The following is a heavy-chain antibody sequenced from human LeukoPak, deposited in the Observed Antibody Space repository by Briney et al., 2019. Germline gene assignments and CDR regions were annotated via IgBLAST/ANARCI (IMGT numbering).Heavy chain of an antibody. D-gene: IGHD3-3*01. V-gene: IGHV4-34*01. Sequence: PSETLSLTCAVYGGSFSGYYWSWIRQPPGKGREWIGEINHSGSTNYNPSLKSRVTISVDTSKNQFSLKLSSVTAADTAVYYCARVRITIFGVVQGNYFDYWGQGTLVTVSS. CDR3: ARVRITIFGVVQGNYFDY. CDR1: GGSFSGYY. CDR2: INHSGST. J-gene: IGHJ4*02.